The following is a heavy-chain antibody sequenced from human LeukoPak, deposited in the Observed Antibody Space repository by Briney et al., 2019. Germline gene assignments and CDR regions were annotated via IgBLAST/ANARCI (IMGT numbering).Heavy chain of an antibody. V-gene: IGHV5-51*01. CDR1: GYSFTNYW. CDR2: IYLGDSDT. Sequence: GESLKISCKGSGYSFTNYWIGWLPQMPGKGLEWMGIIYLGDSDTTYSPSFQDQLTNSTHKTISTAYLQWSSLKASDTAMYYCARVTYSGYAFGDRGYWGQGTLVTVSS. D-gene: IGHD5-12*01. J-gene: IGHJ4*02. CDR3: ARVTYSGYAFGDRGY.